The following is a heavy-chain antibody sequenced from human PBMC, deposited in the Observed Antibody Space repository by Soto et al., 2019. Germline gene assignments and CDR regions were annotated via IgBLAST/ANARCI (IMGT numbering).Heavy chain of an antibody. CDR3: ARVRGTAGKRYFDY. J-gene: IGHJ4*02. Sequence: ASETLSLTCTVPGGSMISYYWNWMRQPPGRGLEWIGYTYYSGSTTYNPSLKSRVTISADSSKNQFSLKLSSVTAADTAVYYCARVRGTAGKRYFDYWGQGTLVTVSS. CDR1: GGSMISYY. D-gene: IGHD6-13*01. V-gene: IGHV4-59*01. CDR2: TYYSGST.